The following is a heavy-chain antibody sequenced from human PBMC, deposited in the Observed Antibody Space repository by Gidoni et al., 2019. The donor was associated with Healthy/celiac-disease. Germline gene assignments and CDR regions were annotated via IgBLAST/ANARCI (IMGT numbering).Heavy chain of an antibody. CDR2: IYTSGST. J-gene: IGHJ5*02. CDR3: ARGGIAAAGTWFDP. D-gene: IGHD6-13*01. Sequence: QVQLQESGPGLVKPSETLSLACTVSGGSISRYYWSWIRQPAGKGLEWIGRIYTSGSTNYNPSLKSRVTMSVDTSKNQFSLKLSSVTAADTAVYYCARGGIAAAGTWFDPWGQGTLVTVSS. V-gene: IGHV4-4*07. CDR1: GGSISRYY.